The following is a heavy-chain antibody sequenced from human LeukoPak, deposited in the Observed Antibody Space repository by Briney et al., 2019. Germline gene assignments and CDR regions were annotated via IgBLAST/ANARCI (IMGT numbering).Heavy chain of an antibody. Sequence: GGSLRLSCAASGFTFSSYSMNWVRQAPGKGLEWVSYISSSSSTIYYADSVKGRFTISRDNAKNSLYLQMNSLRAEDTAVYYCARLGYCSSTSCYSDYYYYMDVWGKGTTVTVSS. CDR1: GFTFSSYS. V-gene: IGHV3-48*01. J-gene: IGHJ6*03. D-gene: IGHD2-2*02. CDR3: ARLGYCSSTSCYSDYYYYMDV. CDR2: ISSSSSTI.